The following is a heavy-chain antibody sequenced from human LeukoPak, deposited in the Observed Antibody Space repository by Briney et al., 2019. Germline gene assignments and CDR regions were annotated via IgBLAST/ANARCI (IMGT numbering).Heavy chain of an antibody. CDR2: IYPNSGGT. CDR1: GYTFTGYY. CDR3: TREWNYGDYVLYY. Sequence: ASVSVSCTTSGYTFTGYYMHWVRQAPGHGGVWMGWIYPNSGGTNYAQKFQGWVTMTRDTSSSTSYMELSRLRSDDTAVYCGTREWNYGDYVLYYWGQGTLVTVSS. V-gene: IGHV1-2*04. J-gene: IGHJ4*02. D-gene: IGHD4-17*01.